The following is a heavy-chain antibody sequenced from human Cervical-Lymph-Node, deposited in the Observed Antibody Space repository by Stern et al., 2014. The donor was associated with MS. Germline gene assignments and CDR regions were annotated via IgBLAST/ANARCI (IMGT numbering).Heavy chain of an antibody. CDR3: AKHACTGAACPFDL. V-gene: IGHV4-39*01. Sequence: QVQLQESGPGLVKPSETLSLTCAVSGDSISSYTHYWAWIRQPPGKGLEWIGSVYSSGPTSYNPSLKSPVTISVDTPKNHVSLGLNSVTAADTAVYYCAKHACTGAACPFDLWGQGTLVTVSS. CDR2: VYSSGPT. CDR1: GDSISSYTHY. J-gene: IGHJ4*02. D-gene: IGHD2-8*02.